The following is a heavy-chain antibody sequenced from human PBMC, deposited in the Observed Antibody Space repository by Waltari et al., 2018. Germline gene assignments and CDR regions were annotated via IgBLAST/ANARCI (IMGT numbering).Heavy chain of an antibody. V-gene: IGHV3-7*01. CDR3: VRVGEENSNSQYRWFDA. D-gene: IGHD3-16*02. CDR1: GFDFSNFW. CDR2: IKKDGSEI. J-gene: IGHJ5*02. Sequence: DVQLVESGGGLVQPGGSLRLSCVVSGFDFSNFWMIWARQAPGKGLDGVANIKKDGSEIHYVDSVKGRFTISRDNAKKSVYLQMNSLRVEDTAVYFCVRVGEENSNSQYRWFDAWGQGSLVTVSS.